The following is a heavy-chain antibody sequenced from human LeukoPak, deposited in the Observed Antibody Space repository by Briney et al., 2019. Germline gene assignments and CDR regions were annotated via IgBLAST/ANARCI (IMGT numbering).Heavy chain of an antibody. CDR1: GFTFGDYA. V-gene: IGHV3-20*04. Sequence: GGSLRLSCAASGFTFGDYAMSWVRQVPGKGLEWVSDINWNGGRKGYADSVKGRFTISRDNAKNSLYLQMNSLRAEDTAFYYCARVHYTAGFDDWGQGTLVTVSS. J-gene: IGHJ4*02. CDR2: INWNGGRK. CDR3: ARVHYTAGFDD. D-gene: IGHD2-2*02.